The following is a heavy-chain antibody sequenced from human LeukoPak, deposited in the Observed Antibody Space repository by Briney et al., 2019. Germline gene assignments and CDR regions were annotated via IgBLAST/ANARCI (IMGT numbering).Heavy chain of an antibody. Sequence: PGGSLRLSCASEFTFINAWMSWVRQAPGKGLEWVGRIESKTDGGTTDYAAPVKGRFTLSRDDSKNTVYLQMNSLKIEDTAVYYCTTVVRRYVWGSYRFIDYWGQGTLVTVSS. CDR2: IESKTDGGTT. CDR3: TTVVRRYVWGSYRFIDY. J-gene: IGHJ4*02. D-gene: IGHD3-16*02. CDR1: EFTFINAW. V-gene: IGHV3-15*04.